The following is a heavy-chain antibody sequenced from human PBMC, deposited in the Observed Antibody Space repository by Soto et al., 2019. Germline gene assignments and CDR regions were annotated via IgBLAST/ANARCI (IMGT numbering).Heavy chain of an antibody. D-gene: IGHD1-26*01. Sequence: EVQLVESGGGLVQPGGSLRLSCVVYGFTFSDYGVNWVRQAPGKGLEWVSYISRGSDTIYYADSVKGRFTISRDNAKNSLFLQMNSLRDEDTALYYCARVSNTWEDDYWGQGTLVTVSS. CDR3: ARVSNTWEDDY. V-gene: IGHV3-48*02. CDR2: ISRGSDTI. J-gene: IGHJ4*02. CDR1: GFTFSDYG.